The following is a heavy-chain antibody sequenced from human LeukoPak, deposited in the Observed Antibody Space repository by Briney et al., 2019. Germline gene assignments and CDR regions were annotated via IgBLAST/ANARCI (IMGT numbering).Heavy chain of an antibody. CDR2: IFYSGTT. J-gene: IGHJ4*02. CDR3: ARGSGYDLAFDY. V-gene: IGHV4-59*08. D-gene: IGHD5-12*01. Sequence: SETLSLTCTVSGGSISSYYWSWIRQPPGKGLEWIGFIFYSGTTNYNPSLKSRVTISVDTSKNQFSLKLSSVTAADTAVYYCARGSGYDLAFDYRGQGTLVTVSS. CDR1: GGSISSYY.